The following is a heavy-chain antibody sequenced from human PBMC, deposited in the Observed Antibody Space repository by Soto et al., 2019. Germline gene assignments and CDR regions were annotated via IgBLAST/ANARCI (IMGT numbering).Heavy chain of an antibody. CDR2: INPNSGGT. CDR1: GYTFTGYY. V-gene: IGHV1-2*04. Sequence: QVQLVQSGAEVKKPGASVKVSCKASGYTFTGYYMHWVRQAPGQGLEWMGWINPNSGGTDYAQKFQGWVTMTRDTSISTAYMEGGRLRSDDTAVYYCARGDCGGDSCYSDWGQGTLVTVSS. CDR3: ARGDCGGDSCYSD. D-gene: IGHD2-15*01. J-gene: IGHJ4*02.